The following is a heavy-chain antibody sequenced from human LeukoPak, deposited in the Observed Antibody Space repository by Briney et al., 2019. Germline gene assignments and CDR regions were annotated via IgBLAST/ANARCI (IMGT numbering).Heavy chain of an antibody. CDR2: INQGGSEK. V-gene: IGHV3-7*03. CDR3: AKGLKTAVGPYKGYHYYMDV. CDR1: GFTFSSYW. D-gene: IGHD5-18*01. J-gene: IGHJ6*03. Sequence: GGSLRLSCAASGFTFSSYWMTWVRQAPGKGLEWMANINQGGSEKYYVDSVKGRFTISRDNSKNTLSLQVSSLRAEDTAIYYCAKGLKTAVGPYKGYHYYMDVWGKGTTVTVSS.